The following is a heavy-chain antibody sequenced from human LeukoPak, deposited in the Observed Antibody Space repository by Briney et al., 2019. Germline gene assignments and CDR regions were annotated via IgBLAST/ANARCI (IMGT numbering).Heavy chain of an antibody. Sequence: SETLSLTCTVSGGSFSSGSYYWSWIRQPPGTGLEWIGYIYYSGSTNYNPSLKSRVTISVDTSKNQFSLKLSSVTAADTAVYYCAREGDSSGYPFDYWGQGTLVTVSS. D-gene: IGHD3-22*01. V-gene: IGHV4-61*01. CDR2: IYYSGST. CDR1: GGSFSSGSYY. J-gene: IGHJ4*02. CDR3: AREGDSSGYPFDY.